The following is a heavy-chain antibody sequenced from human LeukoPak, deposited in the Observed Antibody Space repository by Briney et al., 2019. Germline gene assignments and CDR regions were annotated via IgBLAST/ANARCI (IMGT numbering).Heavy chain of an antibody. CDR2: ISYDGSNK. V-gene: IGHV3-30*18. CDR3: AKGSRRYSYGRNYYYYYGMDV. D-gene: IGHD5-18*01. CDR1: GFTFSSYG. J-gene: IGHJ6*02. Sequence: GGSLRLSCAASGFTFSSYGMHWVRQAPGKGLEWVAVISYDGSNKYYADSVKGRFTISRDNSKNTLYLQMNSLRAEDTAVYYCAKGSRRYSYGRNYYYYYGMDVWGQGTTVTVSS.